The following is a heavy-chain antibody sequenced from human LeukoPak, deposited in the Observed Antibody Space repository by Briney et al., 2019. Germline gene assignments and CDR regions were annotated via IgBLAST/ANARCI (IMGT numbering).Heavy chain of an antibody. J-gene: IGHJ5*02. Sequence: GASVKVSCKASGYTFNNYGISWVRQAPGQGIEWMGWVTSYNGDTNYAQKFQGRVTMSADTSTSTAYMELRSLRFDDTAIYYCAKDWHILTGRNCFDPWGQGTLVTVSS. V-gene: IGHV1-18*01. CDR1: GYTFNNYG. CDR2: VTSYNGDT. CDR3: AKDWHILTGRNCFDP. D-gene: IGHD3-9*01.